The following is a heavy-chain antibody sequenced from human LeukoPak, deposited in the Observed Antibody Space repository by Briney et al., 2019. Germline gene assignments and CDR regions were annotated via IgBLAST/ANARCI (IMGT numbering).Heavy chain of an antibody. V-gene: IGHV4-30-2*01. CDR1: GGSISSGGYY. Sequence: PSETLSLTCTVSGGSISSGGYYWSWIRQPPGKGLEWIGYIYHSGNTYYNPSLKSRVTISVDRSKNQFSLKLSSVTAADTAVYYCARAVRSSSSQKPFDYWGQGTLVTVSS. CDR2: IYHSGNT. CDR3: ARAVRSSSSQKPFDY. J-gene: IGHJ4*02. D-gene: IGHD6-6*01.